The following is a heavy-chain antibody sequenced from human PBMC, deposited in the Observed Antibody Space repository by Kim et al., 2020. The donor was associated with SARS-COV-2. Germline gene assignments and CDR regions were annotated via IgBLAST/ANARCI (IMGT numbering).Heavy chain of an antibody. CDR3: AREWSYSSGSYYPDAFDL. Sequence: GSLRLSCAASGFIFSYFNMNWVRHVPGKGLECVASISGTSVYINYADSVKGRFSISRDNVRETLYLHMNSLRSDDTAVYFCAREWSYSSGSYYPDAFDLWGPGTTVTVS. J-gene: IGHJ3*01. V-gene: IGHV3-21*01. D-gene: IGHD3-10*01. CDR2: ISGTSVYI. CDR1: GFIFSYFN.